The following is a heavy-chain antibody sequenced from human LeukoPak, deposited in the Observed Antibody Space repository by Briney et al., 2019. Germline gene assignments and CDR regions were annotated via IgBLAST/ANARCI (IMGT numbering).Heavy chain of an antibody. J-gene: IGHJ4*02. Sequence: WVRQPPGKGLEWIGSIYYSGSTYYNPSLKSRVTISVDTSKNQFSLKLSSVTAADTAVYYCARRAVAATFDYWGQGTLVTVSS. CDR3: ARRAVAATFDY. CDR2: IYYSGST. D-gene: IGHD6-19*01. V-gene: IGHV4-39*01.